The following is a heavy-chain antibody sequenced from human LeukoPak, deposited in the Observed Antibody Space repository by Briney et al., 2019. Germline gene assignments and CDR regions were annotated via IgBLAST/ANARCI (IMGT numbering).Heavy chain of an antibody. Sequence: ASVRVSCKASVYTFTGYHMHWVRQAPGQGLEWMGWINTNTGDTNYAQKFQSRVTITRDTSISAAYMELSWLRSDDTAVYYCTRDPKMATILFEYWGQGTLVTVSS. CDR2: INTNTGDT. V-gene: IGHV1-2*02. CDR3: TRDPKMATILFEY. D-gene: IGHD5-24*01. CDR1: VYTFTGYH. J-gene: IGHJ4*02.